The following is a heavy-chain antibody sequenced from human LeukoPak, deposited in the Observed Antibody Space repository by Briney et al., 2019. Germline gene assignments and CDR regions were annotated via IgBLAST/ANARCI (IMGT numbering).Heavy chain of an antibody. CDR1: GFTFSSYW. CDR2: INGDGRNI. Sequence: GGSLRLSCVASGFTFSSYWMHWVRQDPRKGLVWVSRINGDGRNINYADSVRGRFTIFRDNAKNTLYLQMNTLRVEDTAVYYCTRDLMDYDVSTGLHHYYMDVWGQGTTVTVSS. D-gene: IGHD3-9*01. J-gene: IGHJ6*02. CDR3: TRDLMDYDVSTGLHHYYMDV. V-gene: IGHV3-74*01.